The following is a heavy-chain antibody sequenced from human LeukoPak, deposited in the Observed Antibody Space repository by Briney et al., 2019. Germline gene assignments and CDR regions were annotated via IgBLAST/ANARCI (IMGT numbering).Heavy chain of an antibody. J-gene: IGHJ6*02. V-gene: IGHV4-34*01. CDR1: GGSFTDYF. Sequence: SETLSLTCDVFGGSFTDYFWTWIRQSPGKGLEWSGEINDYSGNTNYNPSLNSRVSISLEKSKNQFSLELRSVTAADTAVYYCARGRIAKIVVVHSFQYGMDVWGQGTTVTVSS. CDR3: ARGRIAKIVVVHSFQYGMDV. D-gene: IGHD3-22*01. CDR2: INDYSGNT.